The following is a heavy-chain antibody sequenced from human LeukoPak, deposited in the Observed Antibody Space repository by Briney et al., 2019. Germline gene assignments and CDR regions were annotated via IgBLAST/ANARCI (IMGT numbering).Heavy chain of an antibody. CDR1: GFTFSSYS. CDR3: ARVGYSSSWYSKGQDY. CDR2: ITGGSSTI. Sequence: GGSLRLSCSASGFTFSSYSMNWVRQAPGKGLEWVSYITGGSSTIYYADSVKGRFTISRDNAKNSLYLQMNSLRAEDTAVYYCARVGYSSSWYSKGQDYWGQGTLVTVSS. J-gene: IGHJ4*02. D-gene: IGHD6-13*01. V-gene: IGHV3-48*04.